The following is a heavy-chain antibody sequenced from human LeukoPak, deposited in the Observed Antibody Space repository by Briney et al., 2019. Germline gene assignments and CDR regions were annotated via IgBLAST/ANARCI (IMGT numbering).Heavy chain of an antibody. J-gene: IGHJ4*02. CDR3: ARYRGSSALFDY. CDR2: IYYSGST. CDR1: GGSISSYY. D-gene: IGHD1-26*01. V-gene: IGHV4-59*01. Sequence: SETLSLTCIVSGGSISSYYWSWIRQPPGKGLEWIGYIYYSGSTNYNPSLKSRVTISVDTSKKQFSLKLSSVTASDQAVYFRARYRGSSALFDYWGQGTLFSPSP.